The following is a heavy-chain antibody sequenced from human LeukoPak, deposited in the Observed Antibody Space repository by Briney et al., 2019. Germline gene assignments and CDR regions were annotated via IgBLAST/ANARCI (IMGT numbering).Heavy chain of an antibody. V-gene: IGHV4-61*01. CDR3: AREAIIPFPNWFDP. Sequence: PSETLSLTCTVSGGSVSSGSYYWSWIRQPPGKGLEWIGYIYYSGSINYNPSLKSRVTISVDTSKNQFSLKLSSVTAADTAVYYCAREAIIPFPNWFDPWGQGTLVTVSS. J-gene: IGHJ5*02. CDR1: GGSVSSGSYY. D-gene: IGHD2-21*01. CDR2: IYYSGSI.